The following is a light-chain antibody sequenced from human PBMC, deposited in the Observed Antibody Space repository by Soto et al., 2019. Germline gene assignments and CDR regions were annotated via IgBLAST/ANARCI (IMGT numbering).Light chain of an antibody. J-gene: IGKJ2*01. CDR3: QQFFSTPQT. Sequence: DIVMTQSPDSLAESLGERATINCKSSQTLLYSSNNKNYLAWYQLKPGQPPRLLLYWASTRGSGVPDRFSGSGSGTDFSLTISSLQAEDVAVYYCQQFFSTPQTFGQGTNLEIK. CDR1: QTLLYSSNNKNY. CDR2: WAS. V-gene: IGKV4-1*01.